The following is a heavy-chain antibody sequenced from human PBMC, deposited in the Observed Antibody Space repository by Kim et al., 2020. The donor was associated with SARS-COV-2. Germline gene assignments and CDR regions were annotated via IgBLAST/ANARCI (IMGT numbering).Heavy chain of an antibody. CDR3: AKTIAAADRVSWFDP. J-gene: IGHJ5*02. CDR1: GFTFSSYG. Sequence: GGSLRLSCAASGFTFSSYGMHWVRQAPGKGLEWVAVISYDGSNKYYADSVKGRFTISRDNSKNTLYLQMNSLRAEDTAVYYCAKTIAAADRVSWFDPWG. CDR2: ISYDGSNK. D-gene: IGHD6-13*01. V-gene: IGHV3-30*18.